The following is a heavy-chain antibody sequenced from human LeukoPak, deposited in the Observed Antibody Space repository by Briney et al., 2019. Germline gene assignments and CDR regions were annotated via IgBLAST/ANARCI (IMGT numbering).Heavy chain of an antibody. D-gene: IGHD5-24*01. CDR3: ATINGYLIDY. Sequence: SETLSLTCAVYGGSFSGYYWSWIRQPPGKGLEWIGEINHSGSTNYNPSLKSRVTISVDTSMNQFSLKLSSVTAADTAVYYCATINGYLIDYWGQGTLVTVSS. CDR1: GGSFSGYY. J-gene: IGHJ4*02. V-gene: IGHV4-34*01. CDR2: INHSGST.